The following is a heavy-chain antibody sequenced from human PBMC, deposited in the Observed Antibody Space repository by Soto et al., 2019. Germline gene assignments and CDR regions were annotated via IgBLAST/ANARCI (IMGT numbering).Heavy chain of an antibody. CDR3: ARDGGRHSGGIDY. D-gene: IGHD1-26*01. CDR2: IIPIFGTA. Sequence: QVQLVQSGAAVKKPGSSVKVSCKASGGTFSSYSINWVRQAPGQGLEWMGEIIPIFGTANYAQKFQGRVTITADESTSTAYMELSSLRSEDTDVYYCARDGGRHSGGIDYWGQGTLVTVSS. CDR1: GGTFSSYS. V-gene: IGHV1-69*01. J-gene: IGHJ4*02.